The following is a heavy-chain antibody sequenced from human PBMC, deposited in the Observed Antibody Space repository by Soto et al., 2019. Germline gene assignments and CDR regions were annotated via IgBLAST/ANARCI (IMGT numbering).Heavy chain of an antibody. CDR2: ISAYNGNT. Sequence: ASVKVSCKASGYTFTSYGISWVRQAPGQGLEWMGWISAYNGNTNYAQKLQGRGTMTTDTSTSTAYMELRSLRSDDTAVYYCARERLRYYDFWSGYPQREYYCYGMDVWGQGTTVTVSS. D-gene: IGHD3-3*01. CDR3: ARERLRYYDFWSGYPQREYYCYGMDV. J-gene: IGHJ6*02. CDR1: GYTFTSYG. V-gene: IGHV1-18*01.